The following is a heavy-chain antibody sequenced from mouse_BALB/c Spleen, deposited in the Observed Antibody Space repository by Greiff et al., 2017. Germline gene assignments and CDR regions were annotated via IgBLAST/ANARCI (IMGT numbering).Heavy chain of an antibody. CDR1: GYTFTSYW. Sequence: VQLKESGTVLARPGASVKMSCKASGYTFTSYWMHWVKQRPGQGLEWIGAIYPGNSDTSYNQKFKGKAKLTAVTSTSTAYMELSSLTNEDSAVYYCTKIYYYGSSYPFDYWGQGTTLTVSS. J-gene: IGHJ2*01. CDR3: TKIYYYGSSYPFDY. D-gene: IGHD1-1*01. CDR2: IYPGNSDT. V-gene: IGHV1-5*01.